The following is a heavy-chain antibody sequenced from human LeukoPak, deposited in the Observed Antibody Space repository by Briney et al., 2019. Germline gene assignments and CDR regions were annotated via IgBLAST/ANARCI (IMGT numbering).Heavy chain of an antibody. D-gene: IGHD1-26*01. CDR1: GFTVSSNY. CDR3: ARDPELGLYAFDI. CDR2: IYSGGST. J-gene: IGHJ3*02. V-gene: IGHV3-66*02. Sequence: GGSLRLSCAASGFTVSSNYMSWVRQAPGKGLEWVSVIYSGGSTYYADSVKGRFTISRDNSKNTLNLQMNSLRAEDTAVYYCARDPELGLYAFDIWGQGTMVTVSS.